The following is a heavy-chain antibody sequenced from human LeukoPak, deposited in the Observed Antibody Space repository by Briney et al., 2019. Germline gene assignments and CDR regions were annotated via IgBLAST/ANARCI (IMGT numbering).Heavy chain of an antibody. CDR2: ISYDGSNK. CDR1: GFTFSSYG. Sequence: PGGSLRLSCAASGFTFSSYGMHWVHQAPGKGLEWVAVISYDGSNKYYADSVKGRFTISRDNSKNTLYLQMNSLRTEDTAVYYCAKDYYDSSGYYSNWFDPWGQGTLVTVSS. CDR3: AKDYYDSSGYYSNWFDP. D-gene: IGHD3-22*01. V-gene: IGHV3-30*18. J-gene: IGHJ5*02.